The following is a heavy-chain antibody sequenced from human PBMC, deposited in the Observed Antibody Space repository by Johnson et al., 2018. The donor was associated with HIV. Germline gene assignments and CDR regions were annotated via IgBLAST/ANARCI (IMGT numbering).Heavy chain of an antibody. CDR3: ARGPGGGEDALDI. CDR2: IYWNGGSI. J-gene: IGHJ3*02. CDR1: GFSFDDYG. D-gene: IGHD3-16*01. Sequence: VQLVESGGGVVRPGGSLRLSCAASGFSFDDYGLSWVRQAPGKGLEWVSGIYWNGGSIGYSDSVKGRFTISRNNAKNFLYLQMNRLRAEDTALYYCARGPGGGEDALDIWGQGTMVTVSS. V-gene: IGHV3-20*04.